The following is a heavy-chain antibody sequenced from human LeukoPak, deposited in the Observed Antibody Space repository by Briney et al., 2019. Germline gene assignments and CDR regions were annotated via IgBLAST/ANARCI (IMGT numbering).Heavy chain of an antibody. CDR2: ISGSGGST. J-gene: IGHJ5*02. CDR1: GFTFSSYS. V-gene: IGHV3-23*01. Sequence: GGSLRLSCAASGFTFSSYSMSGVRQVPGKGLEWVSAISGSGGSTYYADSVKGRFTISRDNSKNTLYLQMNSLSAEDTAVYYCATGSYSSGWSWGQGTLVTVSS. CDR3: ATGSYSSGWS. D-gene: IGHD6-19*01.